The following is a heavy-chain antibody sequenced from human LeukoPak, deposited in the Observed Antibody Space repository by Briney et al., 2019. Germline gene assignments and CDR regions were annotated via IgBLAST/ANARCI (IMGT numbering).Heavy chain of an antibody. CDR1: GGSIGSSSYY. V-gene: IGHV4-39*01. CDR2: IYYSGST. D-gene: IGHD6-13*01. CDR3: ARRRIAAAGTDY. Sequence: SETLSLTCTVSGGSIGSSSYYWDWIRQSPGKGLEWFGSIYYSGSTYYNPSLKSRVTISVDTSKNQFSLMLSSVTAADTAVYYCARRRIAAAGTDYWGQGTLVTVSS. J-gene: IGHJ4*02.